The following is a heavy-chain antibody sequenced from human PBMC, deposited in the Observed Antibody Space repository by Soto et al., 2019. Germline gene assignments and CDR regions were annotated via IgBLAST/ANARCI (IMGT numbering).Heavy chain of an antibody. CDR3: ARERGAARPHYGMDV. J-gene: IGHJ6*02. CDR1: GFTFSSYG. Sequence: QVQLVESGGGVVQPGRSLRLSCAASGFTFSSYGMHWVRQAPGKGLEWVAVIWYDGSNKYYADSVKGRFTISRDNSKNTLYLKMNSLRAEDTAVYYCARERGAARPHYGMDVWGQGTTVTVSS. CDR2: IWYDGSNK. V-gene: IGHV3-33*01. D-gene: IGHD6-6*01.